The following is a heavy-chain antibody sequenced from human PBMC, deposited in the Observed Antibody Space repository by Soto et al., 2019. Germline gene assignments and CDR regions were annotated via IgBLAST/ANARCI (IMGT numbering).Heavy chain of an antibody. D-gene: IGHD3-3*01. J-gene: IGHJ4*02. V-gene: IGHV3-7*03. CDR2: IKQDGSER. CDR3: ARDVGPITIFGEALSGYFDF. Sequence: PGGSLRLSCAVSGFSFGTSWMSWVRQAPGKGLEWLASIKQDGSERYYLDSVKGRFTISRDNAKDSLSLQMNSLRGEDTAFYYCARDVGPITIFGEALSGYFDFWGQGTLVTVSS. CDR1: GFSFGTSW.